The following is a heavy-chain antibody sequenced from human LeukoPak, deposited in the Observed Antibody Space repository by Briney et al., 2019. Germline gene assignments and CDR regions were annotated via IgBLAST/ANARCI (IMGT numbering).Heavy chain of an antibody. Sequence: ASVKVSCKVSRYTLTELSMHWVLQAPGKGLEWMGGFGPEDGETIYAQKFQGRVTMTEDTSTDTAYMEVSSLRSEDTAVYYCATGDCSGGSCYSGVLNYWGQGTLVTVSS. V-gene: IGHV1-24*01. J-gene: IGHJ4*02. CDR3: ATGDCSGGSCYSGVLNY. CDR2: FGPEDGET. CDR1: RYTLTELS. D-gene: IGHD2-15*01.